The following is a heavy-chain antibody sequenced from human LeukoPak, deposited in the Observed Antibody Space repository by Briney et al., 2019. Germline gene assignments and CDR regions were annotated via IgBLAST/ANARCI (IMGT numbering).Heavy chain of an antibody. CDR1: GGSISSSSYY. D-gene: IGHD3-3*01. Sequence: PSETLSLTCTVSGGSISSSSYYWGWIRQPPGKGLEWIGSIYYSGSTYYNPSLKSRVTISVDTSKNQFSLKLSSVTAADTAVYYCARGRFLADWGQGTLVTVSS. CDR2: IYYSGST. CDR3: ARGRFLAD. V-gene: IGHV4-39*07. J-gene: IGHJ4*02.